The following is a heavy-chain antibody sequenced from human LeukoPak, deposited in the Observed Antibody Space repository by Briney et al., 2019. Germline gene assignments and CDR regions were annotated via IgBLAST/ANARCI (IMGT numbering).Heavy chain of an antibody. CDR2: IYYSGST. V-gene: IGHV4-59*01. D-gene: IGHD1-26*01. J-gene: IGHJ4*02. Sequence: PSETLSLTCTVSGGSIGSYYWSWIRQPPGKGLEWIGYIYYSGSTNYNPSLKSRVTISVDTSKNQFSLKLSSVTAADTAVYYCARSPGIVGATELDYWGQGTLVTVSS. CDR1: GGSIGSYY. CDR3: ARSPGIVGATELDY.